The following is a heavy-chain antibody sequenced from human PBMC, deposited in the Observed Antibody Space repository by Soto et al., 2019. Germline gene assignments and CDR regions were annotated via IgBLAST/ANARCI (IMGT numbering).Heavy chain of an antibody. D-gene: IGHD2-2*01. V-gene: IGHV1-69*02. Sequence: QVQLVQSGAEVKKPGSSVKVSCKASGGTFSSYTISWVRQAPGQGLEWMGRIIPILGIANYAQKFQGRVTMRVNKSKCTAHLEGRSLRSEDTDGHYCARAGPAYCSSTRCYSAGDWFDPWGQGTLVTVSS. CDR2: IIPILGIA. CDR1: GGTFSSYT. J-gene: IGHJ5*02. CDR3: ARAGPAYCSSTRCYSAGDWFDP.